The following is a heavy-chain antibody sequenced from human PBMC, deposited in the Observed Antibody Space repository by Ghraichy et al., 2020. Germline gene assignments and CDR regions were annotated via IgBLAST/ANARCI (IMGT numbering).Heavy chain of an antibody. CDR1: RFTFSSYA. Sequence: GVLRLSCAASRFTFSSYAMSWVRQAPGKGLEWVSAISGSGGSTYYTDSVKGRFTISRDNSKNTLYLQMNSLRAEDTAVYYCGIAAHYYYYGMDVWGQGTTVTVSS. CDR2: ISGSGGST. D-gene: IGHD6-13*01. CDR3: GIAAHYYYYGMDV. V-gene: IGHV3-23*01. J-gene: IGHJ6*02.